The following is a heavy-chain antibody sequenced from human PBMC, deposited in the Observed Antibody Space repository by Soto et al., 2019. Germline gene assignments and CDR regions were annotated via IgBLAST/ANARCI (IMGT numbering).Heavy chain of an antibody. CDR1: GFSYSSYA. Sequence: QVQLVESGGGVVQPGRSLRLSCATSGFSYSSYAMHWVRQAPGKGLEWVAVISYDGRNKDYRDSVKGRFTISRDNSKNMVYLRMNSLRVEDTAVYYCAREGRGTQIVERRSWFDPWGQGTLGTVSS. V-gene: IGHV3-30*04. CDR3: AREGRGTQIVERRSWFDP. D-gene: IGHD6-6*01. J-gene: IGHJ5*02. CDR2: ISYDGRNK.